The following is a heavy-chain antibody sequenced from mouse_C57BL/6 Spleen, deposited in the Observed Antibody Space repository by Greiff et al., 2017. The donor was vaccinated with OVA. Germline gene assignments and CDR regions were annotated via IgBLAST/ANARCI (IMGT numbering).Heavy chain of an antibody. V-gene: IGHV5-9*01. D-gene: IGHD2-2*01. CDR2: ISGGGGNT. CDR3: ARRGYDGALYAMDY. Sequence: EVQRVESGGGLVKPGGSLKLSCAASGFTFSSYTMSWVRQTPEKRLEWVATISGGGGNTYYPDSVKGRFTISRDNAKNTLYLQMSSLRSEDTALYYCARRGYDGALYAMDYWGQGTSVTVSS. CDR1: GFTFSSYT. J-gene: IGHJ4*01.